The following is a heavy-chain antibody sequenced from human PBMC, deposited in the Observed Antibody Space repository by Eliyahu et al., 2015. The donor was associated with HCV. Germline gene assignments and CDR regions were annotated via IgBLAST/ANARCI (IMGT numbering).Heavy chain of an antibody. CDR3: ATGIVVVPAATMSNDY. J-gene: IGHJ4*02. V-gene: IGHV1-24*01. CDR2: FDPEDGET. CDR1: GYTLTELS. D-gene: IGHD2-2*01. Sequence: QVQLVQSGAEVKKPGASVXVSCKVSGYTLTELSMHWVRQAPGKGLEWMGGFDPEDGETIYAQKFQGRVTMTEDTSTDTAYMELSSLRSEDTAVYYCATGIVVVPAATMSNDYWGQGTLVTVSS.